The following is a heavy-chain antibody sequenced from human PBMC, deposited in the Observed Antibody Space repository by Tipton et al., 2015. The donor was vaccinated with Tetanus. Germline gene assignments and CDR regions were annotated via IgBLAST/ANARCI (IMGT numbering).Heavy chain of an antibody. Sequence: QLVQSGAEVKKPGSSVKVSCKASGGTFTNYALSWVRQAPGQGLEWVGGITPIFGTTNSAPKFQGRVTITADESTNTAYMELSSLRSEDTAMYYCARGWGSSWYYFDNWGQGTLVTVSS. D-gene: IGHD6-13*01. V-gene: IGHV1-69*01. CDR2: ITPIFGTT. CDR1: GGTFTNYA. J-gene: IGHJ4*02. CDR3: ARGWGSSWYYFDN.